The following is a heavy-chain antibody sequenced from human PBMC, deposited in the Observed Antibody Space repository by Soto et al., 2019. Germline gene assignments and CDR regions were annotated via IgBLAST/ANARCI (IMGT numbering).Heavy chain of an antibody. V-gene: IGHV2-26*01. CDR1: GFSLSNARMG. J-gene: IGHJ4*02. CDR2: IFSNDEK. CDR3: ALSLIAVAGTQDY. D-gene: IGHD6-19*01. Sequence: QVTLKESGPVLVKPTETLTLTCTVSGFSLSNARMGVSWIRKPPGKALEWLAHIFSNDEKSYSTSLKSRLTIPKDTSNSQVVLTMTNMDPVDTATYYGALSLIAVAGTQDYWGQGTLVTVS.